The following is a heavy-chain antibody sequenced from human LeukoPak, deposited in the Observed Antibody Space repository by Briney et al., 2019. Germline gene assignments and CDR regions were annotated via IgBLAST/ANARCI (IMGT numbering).Heavy chain of an antibody. CDR1: GASISNYY. Sequence: SETLSLTCTVSGASISNYYWSWIRQPPGKGLEWIGYISYTGSTNYNPSLKSRVTISVDTSKNQFSLKLSSVTAADTAVYYCASQRGNYWGQGTLVTVSS. J-gene: IGHJ4*02. D-gene: IGHD7-27*01. CDR3: ASQRGNY. CDR2: ISYTGST. V-gene: IGHV4-59*01.